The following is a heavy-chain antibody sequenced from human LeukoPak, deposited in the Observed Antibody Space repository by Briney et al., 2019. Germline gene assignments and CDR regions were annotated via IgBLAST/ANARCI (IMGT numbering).Heavy chain of an antibody. V-gene: IGHV4-4*07. J-gene: IGHJ4*02. CDR2: LYPSGSS. CDR3: ARDLSGSVYFDY. CDR1: GASISPYY. Sequence: PSGTLSLTCSVSGASISPYYWNWIRQPAGKGLEWIGRLYPSGSSDYNPSLKSRVSISVGTSNNQFSLRVTSVTAADTAIYYCARDLSGSVYFDYWGQGILVTVSA. D-gene: IGHD3-10*01.